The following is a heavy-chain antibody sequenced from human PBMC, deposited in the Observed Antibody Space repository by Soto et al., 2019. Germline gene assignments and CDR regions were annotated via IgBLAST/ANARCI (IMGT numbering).Heavy chain of an antibody. Sequence: GGSLRLSCAASGFTFSSYDMSWVRPAPGKGLEWVSYIGSGGGRTYYADSVRGRFTISRDNSKNTVYLQMNSLRVEDTAVYYCANDFWSGPEHFASWGQGTLVTVSS. CDR1: GFTFSSYD. D-gene: IGHD3-3*01. CDR2: IGSGGGRT. V-gene: IGHV3-23*01. CDR3: ANDFWSGPEHFAS. J-gene: IGHJ4*02.